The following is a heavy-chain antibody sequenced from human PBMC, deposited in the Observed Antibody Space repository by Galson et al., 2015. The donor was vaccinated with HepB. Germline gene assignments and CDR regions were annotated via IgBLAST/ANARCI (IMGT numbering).Heavy chain of an antibody. V-gene: IGHV4-59*01. J-gene: IGHJ4*02. D-gene: IGHD4-23*01. CDR1: GGSISSYY. CDR2: IYYSGST. Sequence: SETLSLTCTVSGGSISSYYWSWIRQPPGKGLEWIGYIYYSGSTNYNPSLKSRVTISVDTSKNQFSLKLSSVTAADTAVYYCARVVHHYGGNTFDYWGQGTLVTVSS. CDR3: ARVVHHYGGNTFDY.